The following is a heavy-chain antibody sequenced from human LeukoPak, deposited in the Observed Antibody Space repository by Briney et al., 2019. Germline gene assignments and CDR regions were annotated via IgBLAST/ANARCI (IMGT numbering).Heavy chain of an antibody. J-gene: IGHJ4*02. CDR3: AKELRYCSSTSRYTVDY. D-gene: IGHD2-2*02. V-gene: IGHV3-23*01. CDR2: ISGSGGST. CDR1: GFTFSSYA. Sequence: RAGGSLRLSCAASGFTFSSYAMSWVRQAPGKGLEWVSAISGSGGSTYYADSVKGRFTIPRDNSKNTLYLQMNSLRAEDTAVYYCAKELRYCSSTSRYTVDYWGQGTLVTVSS.